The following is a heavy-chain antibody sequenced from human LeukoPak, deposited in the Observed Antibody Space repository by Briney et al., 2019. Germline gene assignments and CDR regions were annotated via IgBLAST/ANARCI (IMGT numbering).Heavy chain of an antibody. V-gene: IGHV4-59*01. CDR1: GVSISSSY. CDR2: IYYSGNT. J-gene: IGHJ6*04. D-gene: IGHD6-6*01. Sequence: SETLSLTCAVSGVSISSSYWSWIRHPPGKGLEWMGYIYYSGNTNYNPSLKSRVAMSIDTSKNQFSLKLTSVTAADTSLYYCARDGSGSSADVWGKGTSVTVSS. CDR3: ARDGSGSSADV.